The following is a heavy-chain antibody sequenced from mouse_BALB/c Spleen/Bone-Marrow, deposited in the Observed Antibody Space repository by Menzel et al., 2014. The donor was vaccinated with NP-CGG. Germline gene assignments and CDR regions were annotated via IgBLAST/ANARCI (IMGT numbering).Heavy chain of an antibody. CDR1: GYTFTSYW. CDR3: ARSSGYDGFAY. V-gene: IGHV1-7*01. D-gene: IGHD2-2*01. Sequence: VQLQQSGAELAKPGASVKMSCKASGYTFTSYWMHWVKQRPGQGLEWIGYVNPSTGYTEYNQKFKDKATLTADKSSSTAYMQLSSLTSEDSAVYYCARSSGYDGFAYWGQGTLATVSA. J-gene: IGHJ3*01. CDR2: VNPSTGYT.